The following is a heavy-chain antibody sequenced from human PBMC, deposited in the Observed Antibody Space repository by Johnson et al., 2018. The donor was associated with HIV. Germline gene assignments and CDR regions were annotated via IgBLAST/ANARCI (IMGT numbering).Heavy chain of an antibody. Sequence: QVLLLESGGGLVKPGGSLRLSCAASGFSFSDYYMSWIRQAPGKGLEWVSYISSSGDTISYADSVQGRFTISRDNAKNSLSLQINSLRAEDTAMYYCARDYYYFDSRAYYDAFDIWGQGTMVTVSS. CDR2: ISSSGDTI. D-gene: IGHD3-22*01. CDR1: GFSFSDYY. CDR3: ARDYYYFDSRAYYDAFDI. J-gene: IGHJ3*02. V-gene: IGHV3-11*04.